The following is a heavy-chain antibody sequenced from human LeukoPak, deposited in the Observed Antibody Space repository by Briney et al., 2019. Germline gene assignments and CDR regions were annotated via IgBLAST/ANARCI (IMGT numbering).Heavy chain of an antibody. CDR1: GFTFSSYA. D-gene: IGHD3-10*01. J-gene: IGHJ4*02. Sequence: GGSLRLSCAASGFTFSSYAMSWVRQAPGKGLEWVSAISGSGGSTYYADSVKGRFTISRDNSKNTLYLQMNSLRAKDTAVYYCAKDPTYYYGSGSSGAFDYWGQGTLVTVSS. V-gene: IGHV3-23*01. CDR3: AKDPTYYYGSGSSGAFDY. CDR2: ISGSGGST.